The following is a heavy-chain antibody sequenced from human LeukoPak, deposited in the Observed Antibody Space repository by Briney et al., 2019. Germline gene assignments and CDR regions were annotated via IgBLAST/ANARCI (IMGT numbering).Heavy chain of an antibody. CDR2: MNPNSGNT. CDR3: ARGHYGDYRFDY. J-gene: IGHJ4*02. Sequence: ASVKVSCKASGYAFTSYDINWVRQATGQGLEWMGWMNPNSGNTGYAQKFQGRVTMTRNTSISTAYMELSSLRSEDTAVYYCARGHYGDYRFDYWGQGTLVTVSS. V-gene: IGHV1-8*01. D-gene: IGHD4-17*01. CDR1: GYAFTSYD.